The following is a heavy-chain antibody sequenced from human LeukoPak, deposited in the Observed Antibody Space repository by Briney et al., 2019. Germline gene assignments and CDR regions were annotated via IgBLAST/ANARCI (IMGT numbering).Heavy chain of an antibody. D-gene: IGHD3-10*02. Sequence: ASVKVSCKASEYTFTGYYMHWVRQAPGQGLEWMGWINPNSGGTHYAPKFRGRVTMTRDTSINTAYMELSRLRSDDTAVYYCARGPYVPFPNWYFDLWGRGTLVTVSS. CDR1: EYTFTGYY. V-gene: IGHV1-2*02. CDR2: INPNSGGT. J-gene: IGHJ2*01. CDR3: ARGPYVPFPNWYFDL.